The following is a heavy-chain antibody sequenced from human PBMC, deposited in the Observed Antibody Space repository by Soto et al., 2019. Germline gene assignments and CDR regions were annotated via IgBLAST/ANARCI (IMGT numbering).Heavy chain of an antibody. D-gene: IGHD3-10*01. CDR3: ARGGYGSGSYYKNY. V-gene: IGHV3-21*01. J-gene: IGHJ4*02. CDR2: ISSSSSYI. Sequence: GGSLRLSCAASGFTFSSYSMNWVRQAPGKGLEWVSSISSSSSYIYYADSVKGRFTISRDNAKNSLYLQMNSLRAEDTAVYYCARGGYGSGSYYKNYWGQGTLVTVSS. CDR1: GFTFSSYS.